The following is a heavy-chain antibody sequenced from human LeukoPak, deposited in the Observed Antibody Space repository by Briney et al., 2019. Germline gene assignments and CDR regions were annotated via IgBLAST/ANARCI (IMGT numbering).Heavy chain of an antibody. J-gene: IGHJ3*02. CDR1: GGSISSYY. Sequence: SETLSLTCTVSGGSISSYYWSWIRQPPGKGLEWIGYIYYSGGTNYNPSLKSRVTISVDTSKNQFSLKLSSVTAADTAVYYCARDSTHAFDIWGQGTMVTVSS. CDR2: IYYSGGT. CDR3: ARDSTHAFDI. V-gene: IGHV4-59*01. D-gene: IGHD2-15*01.